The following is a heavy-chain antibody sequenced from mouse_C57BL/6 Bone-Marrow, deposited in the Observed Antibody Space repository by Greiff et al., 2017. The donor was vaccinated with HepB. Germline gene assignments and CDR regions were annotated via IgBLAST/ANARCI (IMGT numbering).Heavy chain of an antibody. CDR3: ARAPITTVVAPLFDY. CDR1: GYTFTDYN. V-gene: IGHV1-18*01. D-gene: IGHD1-1*01. J-gene: IGHJ2*01. Sequence: EVQLQQSGPELVKPGASVKIPCKASGYTFTDYNMDWVKQSHGKSLEWIGDINPNNGGTIYNQKFKGKATLTVDKSSSTAYMELRSLTSEDTAVYYCARAPITTVVAPLFDYWGQGTTLTVSS. CDR2: INPNNGGT.